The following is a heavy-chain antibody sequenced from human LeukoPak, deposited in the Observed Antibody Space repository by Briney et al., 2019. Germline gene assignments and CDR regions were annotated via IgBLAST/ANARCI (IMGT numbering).Heavy chain of an antibody. CDR3: ARGSTGTTYYYYYYMDV. CDR1: GYSISSGYY. J-gene: IGHJ6*03. CDR2: IYYSGST. V-gene: IGHV4-38-2*01. Sequence: SETLSLTCAVSGYSISSGYYWGWIRQPPGKGLEWIGSIYYSGSTYYNPSLKSRVTISVDTSKNQFSLKLSSVTAADTAVYYCARGSTGTTYYYYYYMDVWGKGTTVTVSS. D-gene: IGHD1-1*01.